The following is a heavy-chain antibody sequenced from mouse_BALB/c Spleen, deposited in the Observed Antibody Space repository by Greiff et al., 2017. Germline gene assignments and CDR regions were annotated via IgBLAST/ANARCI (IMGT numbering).Heavy chain of an antibody. CDR3: ARIYYDYGHWYFDV. CDR1: GYTFTSYV. J-gene: IGHJ1*01. D-gene: IGHD2-4*01. V-gene: IGHV1-14*01. Sequence: QLQESGPELVKPGASVKMSCKASGYTFTSYVMHWVKQKPGQGLEWIGYINPYNDGTKYNEKFKGKATLTSDKSSSTAYMELSSLTSEDSAVYYCARIYYDYGHWYFDVWGAGTTVTVSS. CDR2: INPYNDGT.